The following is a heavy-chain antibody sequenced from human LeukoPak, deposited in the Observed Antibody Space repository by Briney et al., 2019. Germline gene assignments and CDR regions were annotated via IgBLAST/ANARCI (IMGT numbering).Heavy chain of an antibody. CDR3: VRDAQRGFDYSNSLQY. J-gene: IGHJ4*02. CDR2: IWSDGTNR. V-gene: IGHV3-33*01. D-gene: IGHD4-11*01. Sequence: PGTSLRLSCEASGFTFNHYALHWVRQAPHKGLEWVAVIWSDGTNRYYADSVKGRFSIFRDDSQKRVFLQMNSLRAEDTAVYYCVRDAQRGFDYSNSLQYWGQGALVTVSS. CDR1: GFTFNHYA.